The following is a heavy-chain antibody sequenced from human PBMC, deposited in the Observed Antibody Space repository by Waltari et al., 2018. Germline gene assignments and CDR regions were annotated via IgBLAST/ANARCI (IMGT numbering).Heavy chain of an antibody. D-gene: IGHD5-12*01. CDR2: INHSGST. J-gene: IGHJ5*02. V-gene: IGHV4-34*01. CDR1: GGSFSGYY. CDR3: ARDRGLRGGYDS. Sequence: QVQLQQWGAGLLKPSETLSLTCAVYGGSFSGYYWSWIRQPPGKGLEWIGEINHSGSTNYNPSLKSRVTISVDNSKNQFSLKLSSVTAADTAVYYCARDRGLRGGYDSWGQGTLVTVSS.